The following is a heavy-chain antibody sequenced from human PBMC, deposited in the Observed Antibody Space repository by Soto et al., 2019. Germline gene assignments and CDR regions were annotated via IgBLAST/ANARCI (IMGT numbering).Heavy chain of an antibody. CDR2: ISAYNGDT. J-gene: IGHJ4*02. CDR1: GFTFITYG. D-gene: IGHD2-21*01. Sequence: QVQLVQSGAEVKKPGASVKVSCKASGFTFITYGFTWVRQAPGQGLEWMGWISAYNGDTHYAQKVQGRVTMTPDTSTSTAYMELRSLTAGDTAVYYCARKAIGDPVDQWGQGTLVIVSS. CDR3: ARKAIGDPVDQ. V-gene: IGHV1-18*01.